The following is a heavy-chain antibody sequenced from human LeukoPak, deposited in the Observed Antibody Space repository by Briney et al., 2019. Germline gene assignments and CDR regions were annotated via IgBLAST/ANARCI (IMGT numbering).Heavy chain of an antibody. J-gene: IGHJ4*02. D-gene: IGHD3-3*01. CDR1: GASMSNSY. CDR3: TRHIGTYYDFWTGSVSGGDILLTFDY. V-gene: IGHV4-59*01. CDR2: THSTGRT. Sequence: SETLSLTCTVSGASMSNSYWNWIRQPPGKGLEWIGYTHSTGRTNHNPSLKSRVCMSTDTSKNQFSLELTSVTAADTAVYYCTRHIGTYYDFWTGSVSGGDILLTFDYWGRGTLVTVSS.